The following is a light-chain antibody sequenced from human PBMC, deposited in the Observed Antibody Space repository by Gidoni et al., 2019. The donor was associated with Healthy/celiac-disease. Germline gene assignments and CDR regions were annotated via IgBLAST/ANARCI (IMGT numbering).Light chain of an antibody. CDR3: QQYYSTPRT. Sequence: VMTQSPDSLAVSRGAPATINCKSSQSVLYSSNNKDYLAWYQQKPGQPPKLLIYWASTRESGVPDRVSGSGSGTDFTLTISSLQAEDVAVYYCQQYYSTPRTFGQGTKVEIK. CDR2: WAS. J-gene: IGKJ1*01. CDR1: QSVLYSSNNKDY. V-gene: IGKV4-1*01.